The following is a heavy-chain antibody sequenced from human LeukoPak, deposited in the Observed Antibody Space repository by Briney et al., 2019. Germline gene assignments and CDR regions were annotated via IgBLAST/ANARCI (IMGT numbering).Heavy chain of an antibody. CDR1: GFTFSDYY. Sequence: GGSLRLSCAASGFTFSDYYMSWIRQAPGKGLEWISYISSSSSYTLYADSVKGRFTISRDNARKSLYLQMNSLRAEDTAVYYCASQGGEKEYYYDSNGYYYGYWGQGTLVTVSS. CDR3: ASQGGEKEYYYDSNGYYYGY. CDR2: ISSSSSYT. V-gene: IGHV3-11*03. D-gene: IGHD3-22*01. J-gene: IGHJ4*02.